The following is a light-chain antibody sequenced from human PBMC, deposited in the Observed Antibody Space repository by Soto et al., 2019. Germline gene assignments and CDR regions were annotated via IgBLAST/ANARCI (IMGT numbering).Light chain of an antibody. J-gene: IGLJ2*01. Sequence: QLVLTQSPSASASLGASVKLTCTLSSGHSTYAIAWHQQQPEKGHRYLMKVNSDGSHNKGDGIPDRFSGSSSGAERHLTISSLQAEDEADYYCQTWGTTIHDVVFGGGTKLTVL. CDR3: QTWGTTIHDVV. CDR1: SGHSTYA. V-gene: IGLV4-69*01. CDR2: VNSDGSH.